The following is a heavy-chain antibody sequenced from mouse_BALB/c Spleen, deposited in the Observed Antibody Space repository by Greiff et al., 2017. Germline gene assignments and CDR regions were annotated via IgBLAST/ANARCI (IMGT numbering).Heavy chain of an antibody. V-gene: IGHV5-6-5*01. CDR3: ARLRYFDY. CDR2: ISSGGST. Sequence: EVQRVESGGGLVKPGGSLKLSCAASGFTFSSYAMSWVRQTPEKRLEWVASISSGGSTYYPDSVKGRFTISRDNARNILYLQMSSLRSEDTSRYYCARLRYFDYWGQGTTLTVSS. CDR1: GFTFSSYA. J-gene: IGHJ2*01. D-gene: IGHD1-1*01.